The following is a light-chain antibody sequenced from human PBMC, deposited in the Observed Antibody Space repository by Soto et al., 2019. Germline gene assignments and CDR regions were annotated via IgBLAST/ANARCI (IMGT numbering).Light chain of an antibody. J-gene: IGKJ5*01. CDR3: QQYKSWPPIT. Sequence: VLTQSPVTLSLSPGERATLSCRASQNINTKLAWYQQKPGQAPRLLLYGASTRATGISTRFSGGGSGTEFTLTISGLQSEDSAVYYCQQYKSWPPITFGQGTRLEIK. CDR2: GAS. V-gene: IGKV3-15*01. CDR1: QNINTK.